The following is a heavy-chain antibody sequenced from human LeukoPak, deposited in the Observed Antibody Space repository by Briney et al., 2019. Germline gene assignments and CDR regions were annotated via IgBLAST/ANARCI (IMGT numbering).Heavy chain of an antibody. CDR3: AELRAY. CDR1: GFTFSSCA. J-gene: IGHJ4*02. V-gene: IGHV3-64*01. D-gene: IGHD1-26*01. CDR2: FRCNGGST. Sequence: PGGSLRLSCAASGFTFSSCAVQWVRRAPGRGGEYFLAFRCNGGSTYYTNSVKGRFTISRDNSKNTLYLQMGSLRAEDMAVYYCAELRAYWGQGNLGTGSS.